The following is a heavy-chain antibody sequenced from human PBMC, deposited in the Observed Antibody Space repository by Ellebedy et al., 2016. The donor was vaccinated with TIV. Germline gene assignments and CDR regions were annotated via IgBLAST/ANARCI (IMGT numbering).Heavy chain of an antibody. D-gene: IGHD6-19*01. CDR2: IIPIFGTA. CDR3: ASPPHYSGWSYYFDY. J-gene: IGHJ4*02. CDR1: GGTFSSYA. V-gene: IGHV1-69*13. Sequence: SVKVSCXASGGTFSSYAISWVRQAPGQGLEWMGGIIPIFGTANYAQKFQGRVTITADESTSTAYMELSSLRSEDTAVYYCASPPHYSGWSYYFDYWGQGTLVTVSS.